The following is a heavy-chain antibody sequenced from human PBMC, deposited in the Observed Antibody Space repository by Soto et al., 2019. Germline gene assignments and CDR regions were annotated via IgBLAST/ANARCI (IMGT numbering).Heavy chain of an antibody. Sequence: SETLSLTCGVSDSSINSNYYWLWIRQPPGKGLEWIGAIHHSGTTYYTPSLKSRVTISMDMSKNHFSLRLTSVPAADTAVYYCARGLYGGNFHYSGQGTPVTVSS. CDR1: DSSINSNYY. V-gene: IGHV4-38-2*01. J-gene: IGHJ4*02. CDR2: IHHSGTT. D-gene: IGHD4-17*01. CDR3: ARGLYGGNFHY.